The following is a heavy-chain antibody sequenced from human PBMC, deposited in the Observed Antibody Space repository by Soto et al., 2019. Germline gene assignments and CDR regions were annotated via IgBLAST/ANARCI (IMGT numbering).Heavy chain of an antibody. CDR2: IIPIFGTA. CDR3: ARDSRYYYDSSGYYPPYYYGMDV. D-gene: IGHD3-22*01. J-gene: IGHJ6*02. V-gene: IGHV1-69*13. Sequence: GASVKVSCKASGGTFSSYAISWVRQAPGQGLEWMGGIIPIFGTANYAQKFQGRVTITADESTSTAYMELSSLRSEDTAVYYCARDSRYYYDSSGYYPPYYYGMDVWGQGTTVTVS. CDR1: GGTFSSYA.